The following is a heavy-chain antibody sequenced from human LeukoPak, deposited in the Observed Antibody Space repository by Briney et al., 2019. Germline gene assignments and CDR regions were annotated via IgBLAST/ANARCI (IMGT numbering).Heavy chain of an antibody. Sequence: PSETLSLTCTVSGGSISSYYWSWIRQPPGKGLEWIGYIYYSGSTNYNPSLKSRVTISVDTSKNQFSLKLSSVTAADTAAYYCARARGYSYGYPFDYWGQGTLVTVSS. J-gene: IGHJ4*02. D-gene: IGHD5-18*01. V-gene: IGHV4-59*01. CDR2: IYYSGST. CDR1: GGSISSYY. CDR3: ARARGYSYGYPFDY.